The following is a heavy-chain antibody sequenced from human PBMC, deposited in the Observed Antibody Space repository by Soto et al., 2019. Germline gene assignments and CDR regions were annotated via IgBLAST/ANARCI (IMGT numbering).Heavy chain of an antibody. V-gene: IGHV3-30*18. J-gene: IGHJ6*02. CDR3: AKDQARGSAYYYYGMDV. CDR2: ISYDGSNK. Sequence: QVQLVESGGGEVQPGRSLRLSCAASGFTFSSYGMHWVRQAPGKGLEWVAVISYDGSNKYYADSVKGRFTISRDNSKNTLYLQMNSLRAEDTAVYYCAKDQARGSAYYYYGMDVWGQGTTVTVSS. D-gene: IGHD3-16*01. CDR1: GFTFSSYG.